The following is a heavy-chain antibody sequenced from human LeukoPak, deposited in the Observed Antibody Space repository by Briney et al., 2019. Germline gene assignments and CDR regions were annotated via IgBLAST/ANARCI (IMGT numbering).Heavy chain of an antibody. CDR1: GGTFSSYA. CDR2: IIPNFGTA. CDR3: ARGPELERFDY. V-gene: IGHV1-69*05. Sequence: SVKVSCKASGGTFSSYAINWVRQAPGQGLEWMGGIIPNFGTANYAQKFQGRVTITTDESTSTAYMELSSLTSEDTAVYYCARGPELERFDYWGQGTLVTVSS. J-gene: IGHJ4*02. D-gene: IGHD1-1*01.